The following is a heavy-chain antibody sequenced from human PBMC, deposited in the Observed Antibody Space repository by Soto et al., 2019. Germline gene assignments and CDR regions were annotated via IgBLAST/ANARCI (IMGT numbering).Heavy chain of an antibody. V-gene: IGHV4-30-2*01. Sequence: QLQLHMSGSGLVKPSQTLSLTCTVSGASITYGAYSWSWIRQTPGQGLEWIGYINHLETTFYNPSFESRLTLSIDRTTNQFSLNLKSMSAADRAVYFCARGGGFDSFDYWGQGILVTVSS. CDR2: INHLETT. D-gene: IGHD3-10*01. CDR1: GASITYGAYS. J-gene: IGHJ4*02. CDR3: ARGGGFDSFDY.